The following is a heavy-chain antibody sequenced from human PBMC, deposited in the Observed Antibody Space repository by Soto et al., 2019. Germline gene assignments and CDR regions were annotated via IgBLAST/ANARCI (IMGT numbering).Heavy chain of an antibody. J-gene: IGHJ4*02. D-gene: IGHD1-1*01. CDR3: VKWNGFGDS. CDR1: GFIVSSNH. Sequence: AGGSLRLSCVASGFIVSSNHMSWVRQAPGKGLEWVSVIYSGHTTYYADSVEGRFTISRDDSRNMVYLQMDSLGVEDTAVYYCVKWNGFGDSWGQGTLVTVSS. V-gene: IGHV3-53*01. CDR2: IYSGHTT.